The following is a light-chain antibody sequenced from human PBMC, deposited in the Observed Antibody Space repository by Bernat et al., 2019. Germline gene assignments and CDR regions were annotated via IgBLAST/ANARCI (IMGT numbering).Light chain of an antibody. CDR2: GAS. CDR1: QVIGIY. V-gene: IGKV1-9*01. J-gene: IGKJ5*01. CDR3: QHLNNFPIT. Sequence: DIQLTQSPPFLSASVGDRVTITCRTSQVIGIYLDWYQQKPGKAPKLLIYGASTLQTGVPSRFSGSGSGTEFTLTINNLQPEDFATFYCQHLNNFPITFGQGTSLEIK.